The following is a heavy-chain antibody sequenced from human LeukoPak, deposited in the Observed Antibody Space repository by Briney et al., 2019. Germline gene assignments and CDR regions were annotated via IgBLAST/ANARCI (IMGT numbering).Heavy chain of an antibody. CDR1: GFTFSSYT. CDR2: ISSSSTYI. Sequence: GGSLRLSCAASGFTFSSYTMNWVRQAPGKGLEWVSSISSSSTYINYADSVKGRFTISRDNAKDSLYLQMNSLRAEDTAVYYCARDRSPGNFDYWGQGTLVTVSS. J-gene: IGHJ4*02. V-gene: IGHV3-21*01. CDR3: ARDRSPGNFDY. D-gene: IGHD3-10*01.